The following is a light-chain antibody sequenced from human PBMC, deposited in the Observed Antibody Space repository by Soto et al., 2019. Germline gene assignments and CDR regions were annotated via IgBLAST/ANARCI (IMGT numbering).Light chain of an antibody. V-gene: IGKV3-20*01. CDR2: DIS. CDR3: XXXXXXXXQIT. Sequence: EIVLTQSPVTPSLSPGERATLSCRASQSVSSSYLAWYQQKPGQAPRLVIFDISNRATGIPDRFSGSGSGTDCTLTISRLEPEDFAVYYCXXXXXXXXQITFGQGTRLEIK. CDR1: QSVSSSY. J-gene: IGKJ5*01.